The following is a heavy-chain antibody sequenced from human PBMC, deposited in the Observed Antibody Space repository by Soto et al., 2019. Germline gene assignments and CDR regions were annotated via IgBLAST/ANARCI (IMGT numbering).Heavy chain of an antibody. CDR3: ARGVYCSSTSCYGLSEYYYYYMDV. CDR1: GYTFASYD. D-gene: IGHD2-2*01. J-gene: IGHJ6*03. Sequence: GASVKVSCKASGYTFASYDINWVRQATGQGLEWMGWMNPNSGNTGYAQKFQGRVTMTRNTSISTAYMELSSLRSEDTAVYYCARGVYCSSTSCYGLSEYYYYYMDVWGKGTTVTVSS. CDR2: MNPNSGNT. V-gene: IGHV1-8*01.